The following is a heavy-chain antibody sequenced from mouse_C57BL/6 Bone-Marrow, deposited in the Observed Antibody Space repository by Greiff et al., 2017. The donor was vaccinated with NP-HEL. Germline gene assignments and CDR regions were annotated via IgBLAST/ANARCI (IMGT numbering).Heavy chain of an antibody. CDR3: ARGGGYDDYAMDY. CDR1: GYTFTSYG. Sequence: QVQLKESGAELARPGASVKLSCKASGYTFTSYGISWVKQRTGQGLEWIGEIYPRSGNTYYNEKFKGKATLTADKSSSTAYMELRSLTSEDSAVYFCARGGGYDDYAMDYWGQGTSVTVSS. V-gene: IGHV1-81*01. CDR2: IYPRSGNT. D-gene: IGHD2-2*01. J-gene: IGHJ4*01.